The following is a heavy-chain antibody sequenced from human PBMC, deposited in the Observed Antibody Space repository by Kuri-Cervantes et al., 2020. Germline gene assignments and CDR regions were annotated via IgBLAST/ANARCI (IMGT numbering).Heavy chain of an antibody. V-gene: IGHV4-4*07. CDR2: IHTSGDT. CDR3: ARDSYYYDSSGKRNWYFDL. D-gene: IGHD3-22*01. J-gene: IGHJ2*01. CDR1: GGSISSYY. Sequence: SETLSLTYTVSGGSISSYYWSWMRQPAGKGLEWIGRIHTSGDTNYNPSLKSRVTISVDTSKNQFSLKLSSVTAADTAVYYCARDSYYYDSSGKRNWYFDLWGRGTLVTVSS.